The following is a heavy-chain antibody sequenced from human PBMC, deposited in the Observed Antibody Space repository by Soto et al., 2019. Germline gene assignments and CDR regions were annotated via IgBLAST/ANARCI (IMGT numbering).Heavy chain of an antibody. CDR2: MCQNGNT. CDR3: ASRTYAMDV. V-gene: IGHV4-4*02. J-gene: IGHJ6*02. CDR1: GGAITTSNW. Sequence: QVQLQESRPRLVKPSGTLFLTCADSGGAITTSNWWSRVRQPPGKGLEWFGEMCQNGNTYSNPSLTGPVTMSVDKSKNKSSLALTSVTAAGTAVYYCASRTYAMDVWGQGTRVTGSS.